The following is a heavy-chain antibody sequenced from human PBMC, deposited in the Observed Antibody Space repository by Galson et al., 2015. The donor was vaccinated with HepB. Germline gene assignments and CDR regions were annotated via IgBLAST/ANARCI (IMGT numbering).Heavy chain of an antibody. CDR3: TTGASRLGYCSSTSCYTAEYFQH. D-gene: IGHD2-2*02. J-gene: IGHJ1*01. CDR1: GFTFSNAW. V-gene: IGHV3-15*07. CDR2: IKSKTDGGTT. Sequence: SLRLSCAASGFTFSNAWMNWVRQAPGKGLEWVGRIKSKTDGGTTDYAAPVKGRFTISRDDSKNTLYLQMNSLKTEDTAVYYCTTGASRLGYCSSTSCYTAEYFQHWGQGTLVTVSS.